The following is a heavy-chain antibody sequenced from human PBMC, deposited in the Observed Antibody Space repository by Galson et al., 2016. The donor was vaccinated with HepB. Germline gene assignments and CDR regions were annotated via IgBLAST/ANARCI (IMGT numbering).Heavy chain of an antibody. J-gene: IGHJ5*02. CDR2: IQFDGSKE. D-gene: IGHD3-16*02. V-gene: IGHV3-33*01. CDR1: GFTFSSYG. CDR3: ARDLSYGSNWFDP. Sequence: SLRLSCAGSGFTFSSYGMHWVRQAPGKGLEWVAAIQFDGSKEYYGDSVKGRFTISRDDSKNTVYLQMSSLRAEDTAIYFCARDLSYGSNWFDPRGQGTLVTVSS.